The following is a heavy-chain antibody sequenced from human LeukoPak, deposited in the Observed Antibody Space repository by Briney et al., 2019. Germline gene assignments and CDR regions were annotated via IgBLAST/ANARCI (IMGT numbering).Heavy chain of an antibody. D-gene: IGHD3-22*01. CDR2: ISWNSGNI. J-gene: IGHJ6*03. CDR3: ARGDYYDSSGYLMGSNYYYYYMDV. Sequence: GRSLRLSCAASGFTIDGYAMHRVRLTPGKGLEWVSGISWNSGNIGYADSVKGRFTISRDNAKNSLYLQMNSLRAEDTALYYCARGDYYDSSGYLMGSNYYYYYMDVWGKGTTVTVSS. V-gene: IGHV3-9*01. CDR1: GFTIDGYA.